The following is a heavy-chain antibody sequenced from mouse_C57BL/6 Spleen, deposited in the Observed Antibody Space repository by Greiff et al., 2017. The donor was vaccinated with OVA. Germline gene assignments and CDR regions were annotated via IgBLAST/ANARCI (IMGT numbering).Heavy chain of an antibody. J-gene: IGHJ1*03. V-gene: IGHV1-18*01. Sequence: EVQLVESGPELVKPGASVKIPCKASGYTFTDYNMDWVKQSHGKSLEWIGDINPNNGGTIYNQKFKGKATLTVDKSSSTAYMELRSLTSEDTAVYYCAREGGWDGYFDVWGTGTTVTVSS. CDR3: AREGGWDGYFDV. D-gene: IGHD4-1*01. CDR1: GYTFTDYN. CDR2: INPNNGGT.